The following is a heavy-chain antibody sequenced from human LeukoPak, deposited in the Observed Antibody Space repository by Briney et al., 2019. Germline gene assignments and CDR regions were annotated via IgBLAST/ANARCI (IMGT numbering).Heavy chain of an antibody. CDR1: GFTFSSYA. CDR2: ISGSGGST. J-gene: IGHJ6*02. V-gene: IGHV3-23*01. Sequence: PGGSLRLSCAASGFTFSSYAMSWVRQAPGKGLEWVSAISGSGGSTYYADSVKGRFTISRDNSKNTLYLQMNSLRAEDTAVYYCTRGSGDFYYYLYGMDVWGQGTTITVSS. D-gene: IGHD4-17*01. CDR3: TRGSGDFYYYLYGMDV.